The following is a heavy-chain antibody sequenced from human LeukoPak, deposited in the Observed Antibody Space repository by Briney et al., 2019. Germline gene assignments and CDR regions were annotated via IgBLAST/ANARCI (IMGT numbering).Heavy chain of an antibody. J-gene: IGHJ4*02. V-gene: IGHV3-30*18. Sequence: GGSLRLSCAAAGFTFSSYGMHWDRQAPGKGLEWVAVILYDGSNKYFADSVKGRFTISRDNSKNTLYLQMNSLRAEDTAVYYCAKGWGIPIFGVVTNWGQGTLVTVSS. CDR2: ILYDGSNK. D-gene: IGHD3-3*01. CDR1: GFTFSSYG. CDR3: AKGWGIPIFGVVTN.